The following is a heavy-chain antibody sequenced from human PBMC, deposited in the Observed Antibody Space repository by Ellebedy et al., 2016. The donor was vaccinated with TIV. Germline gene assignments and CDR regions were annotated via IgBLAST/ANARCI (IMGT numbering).Heavy chain of an antibody. CDR2: INTGNGNT. V-gene: IGHV1-3*04. CDR1: GHSFTAYG. CDR3: ATREWQDPMDV. J-gene: IGHJ6*02. D-gene: IGHD3-3*01. Sequence: ASVKVSXXASGHSFTAYGIHWVRQPPGQSLEWMGWINTGNGNTKYSQKFQGRVTITTDTSASTASMELSSPMSEDTAVYYCATREWQDPMDVWGQGTTVTVSS.